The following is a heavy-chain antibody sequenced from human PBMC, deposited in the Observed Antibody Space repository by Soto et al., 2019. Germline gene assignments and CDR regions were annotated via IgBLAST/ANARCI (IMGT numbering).Heavy chain of an antibody. D-gene: IGHD6-13*01. J-gene: IGHJ5*02. V-gene: IGHV4-34*01. CDR2: INHSGST. CDR3: AGGEQQLEYNWFDP. CDR1: GGSFSGYY. Sequence: TLSLTCAVYGGSFSGYYWSWIRQPPGKGLEWIGEINHSGSTNYNPSLKSRVTISVDTSKNQFSLKLSSVTAADTAVYYCAGGEQQLEYNWFDPWGQGTLVTVSS.